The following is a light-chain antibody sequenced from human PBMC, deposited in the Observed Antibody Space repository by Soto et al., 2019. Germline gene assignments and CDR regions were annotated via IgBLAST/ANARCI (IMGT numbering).Light chain of an antibody. CDR1: QSVSTN. J-gene: IGKJ1*01. Sequence: EIVMTQSPATLSVSPGERASLSCRASQSVSTNLAWYQQKPAQAPRLLIYGASTRATGIPGRFSGGGSGTDFTLTISRLEPEDFAVYYCQQYGSSPQTFGQGTKVDIK. CDR2: GAS. CDR3: QQYGSSPQT. V-gene: IGKV3-20*01.